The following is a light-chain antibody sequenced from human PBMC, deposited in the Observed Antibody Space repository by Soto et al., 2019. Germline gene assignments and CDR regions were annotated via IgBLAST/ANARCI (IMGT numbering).Light chain of an antibody. Sequence: DIQMTQSPSTLSASVGDRVTITCRASQSISIWLAWYQQKPGKAPKLLIYDASSLESGVPSRFSGSGSGTEITLTISSLQPDDFATYYCQQYNSYSRTFGQGTKVDIK. CDR3: QQYNSYSRT. CDR1: QSISIW. V-gene: IGKV1-5*01. J-gene: IGKJ1*01. CDR2: DAS.